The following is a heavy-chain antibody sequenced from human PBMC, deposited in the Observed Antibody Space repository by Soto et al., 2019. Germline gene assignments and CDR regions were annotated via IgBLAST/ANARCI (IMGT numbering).Heavy chain of an antibody. CDR3: ARENSSSRKRGWFDP. J-gene: IGHJ5*02. D-gene: IGHD6-13*01. Sequence: PSETLSLTCAVYGGSFSGYYWSWVRQPPGRGLEWIGEIYHSGSTNYNPSLKSRVTISVDTSKNQFSLKLSSVTAADTAVYYCARENSSSRKRGWFDPWGQGTLVTVSS. CDR2: IYHSGST. CDR1: GGSFSGYY. V-gene: IGHV4-34*01.